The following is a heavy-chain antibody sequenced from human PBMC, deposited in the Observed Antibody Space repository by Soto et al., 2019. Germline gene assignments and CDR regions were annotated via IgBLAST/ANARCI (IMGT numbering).Heavy chain of an antibody. J-gene: IGHJ5*02. CDR1: GGSISSSSYY. V-gene: IGHV4-39*01. CDR3: AGRPPPKTPDVLSLGWFDP. D-gene: IGHD3-9*01. Sequence: SETLSLTCTVSGGSISSSSYYWGWIRQPPWKGLEWIGSIYYSGSTYYNPSLKSRVTISVDTSKNQFSLRLSSVTAADTAVYYGAGRPPPKTPDVLSLGWFDPWGQGXLVTVYS. CDR2: IYYSGST.